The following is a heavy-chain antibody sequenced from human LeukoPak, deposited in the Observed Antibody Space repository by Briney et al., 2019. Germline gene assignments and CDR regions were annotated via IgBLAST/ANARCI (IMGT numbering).Heavy chain of an antibody. D-gene: IGHD1-26*01. V-gene: IGHV4-39*01. CDR3: ARQVYSGTHYFDY. J-gene: IGHJ4*02. CDR2: IYYSGST. Sequence: PSETLSLTCTVSGGSISSRSCCWGWIRQPPGQGLEWIGTIYYSGSTYYNPSLKSRVTISVDTSKNQFSLMLSSVTAADTAVYYCARQVYSGTHYFDYWGQGTLVTVSS. CDR1: GGSISSRSCC.